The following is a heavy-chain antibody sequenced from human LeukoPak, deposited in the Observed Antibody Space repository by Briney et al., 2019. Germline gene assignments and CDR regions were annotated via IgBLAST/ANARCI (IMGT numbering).Heavy chain of an antibody. CDR2: INHSGST. CDR3: ASLPTMIDPQGYY. J-gene: IGHJ4*02. D-gene: IGHD3-22*01. V-gene: IGHV4-34*01. CDR1: GGSFSVYY. Sequence: SETLSLTCAVYGGSFSVYYWSWIRQPPGKGLEWIGEINHSGSTNYNPSLKSRVTISVDTSKNQFSLKLSSVTAADTAVYYCASLPTMIDPQGYYWGQGTLVTVSS.